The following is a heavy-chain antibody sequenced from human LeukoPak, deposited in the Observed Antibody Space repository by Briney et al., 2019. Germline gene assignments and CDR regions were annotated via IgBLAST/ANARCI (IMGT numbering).Heavy chain of an antibody. Sequence: SETLSLTCTVSGGSISSSSYYWGWIRQPPGQGLEYIGSIYYSGSTYYNPSLKSRVTMAVDTSKNQFSLKLSSVTAADTAVYYCATIAAAAARGFFDYWVQGTLVTVSS. D-gene: IGHD6-13*01. CDR3: ATIAAAAARGFFDY. V-gene: IGHV4-39*01. CDR2: IYYSGST. J-gene: IGHJ4*02. CDR1: GGSISSSSYY.